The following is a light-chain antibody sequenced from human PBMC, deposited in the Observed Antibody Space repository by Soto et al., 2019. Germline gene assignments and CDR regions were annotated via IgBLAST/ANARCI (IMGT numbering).Light chain of an antibody. CDR2: GES. CDR3: KQYNNWPLT. Sequence: EIVMTQSPATLSVSPGERATLSCRASQSVRSHLAWYQQKPGQAPRLLIFGESTRATGIPDRFTGSGSGTEFTLTISTLQSEDFAIYSCKQYNNWPLTFGGGTKVEIK. J-gene: IGKJ4*01. CDR1: QSVRSH. V-gene: IGKV3-15*01.